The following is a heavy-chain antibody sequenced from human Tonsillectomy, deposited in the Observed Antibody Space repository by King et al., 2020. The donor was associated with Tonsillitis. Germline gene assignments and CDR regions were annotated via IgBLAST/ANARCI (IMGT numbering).Heavy chain of an antibody. CDR2: IYYSGST. D-gene: IGHD3-10*01. J-gene: IGHJ4*02. V-gene: IGHV4-31*03. CDR1: GGSISSGGYY. Sequence: VQLQESGPGLVKPSQTLSLTCTVSGGSISSGGYYWSWIRRHPGKGLEWIGYIYYSGSTYYNPSLKSRVTISVDTSKNQFSLKLSSVTAADTAVYYCASEMGSSRDYFDYWGQGTLVTVSS. CDR3: ASEMGSSRDYFDY.